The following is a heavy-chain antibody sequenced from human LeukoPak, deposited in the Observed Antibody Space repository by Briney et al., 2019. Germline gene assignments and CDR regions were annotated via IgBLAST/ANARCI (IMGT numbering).Heavy chain of an antibody. CDR3: AKARSDDSSGYCFDY. CDR1: GFTISSYA. Sequence: PGGSLGLSCAASGFTISSYAMSWVRQAPGKGLEWVSAISGSGGSTYYADSVKGRFTISRDNSKNTLYLQMNSLRAEDTAVYYCAKARSDDSSGYCFDYWGQGTLVTVSS. J-gene: IGHJ4*02. D-gene: IGHD3-22*01. CDR2: ISGSGGST. V-gene: IGHV3-23*01.